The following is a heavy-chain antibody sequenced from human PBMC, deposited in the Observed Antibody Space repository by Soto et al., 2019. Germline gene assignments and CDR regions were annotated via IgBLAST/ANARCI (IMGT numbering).Heavy chain of an antibody. CDR2: IIPMFGTA. CDR3: APGPFRFLEGTQSYNWFDP. Sequence: QVQLVQSGTEVKRPGSSVNVSCKASGGTFSSYAVSWVRQAPGQGLEWMGGIIPMFGTANYAPNFQDRVTITADASTSIAYMDLSRLRSEDTAVYYCAPGPFRFLEGTQSYNWFDPWGQGTLVILTS. D-gene: IGHD3-3*01. CDR1: GGTFSSYA. V-gene: IGHV1-69*12. J-gene: IGHJ5*02.